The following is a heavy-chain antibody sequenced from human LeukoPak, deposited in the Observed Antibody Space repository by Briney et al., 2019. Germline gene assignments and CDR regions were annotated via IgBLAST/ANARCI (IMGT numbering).Heavy chain of an antibody. D-gene: IGHD2-2*01. CDR2: ISGSGETT. V-gene: IGHV3-23*01. Sequence: PGGSLRLSCAASGFTFSTYVMSWVRQAPGKGLELVSGISGSGETTYYADSVRGRFTISRDNAKNSLYLQMNSLRAEDTAVYYCARYCSSTSCQYYYGMDVWGQGTTVTVSS. J-gene: IGHJ6*02. CDR3: ARYCSSTSCQYYYGMDV. CDR1: GFTFSTYV.